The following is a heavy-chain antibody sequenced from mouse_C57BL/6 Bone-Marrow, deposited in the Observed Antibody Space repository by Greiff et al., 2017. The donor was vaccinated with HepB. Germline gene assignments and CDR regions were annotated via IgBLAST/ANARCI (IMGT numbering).Heavy chain of an antibody. CDR2: ISSGGSYT. CDR3: ARHHY. V-gene: IGHV5-6*01. CDR1: GFTFSSYG. J-gene: IGHJ2*01. Sequence: EVKLMESGGDLVKPGGSLKLSCAATGFTFSSYGMSWVRQTPDKRLEWVATISSGGSYTYYPDSVKGRFTISRDNAKNTLYLQMSSLKSEDTAMYYCARHHYWGQGTTLTVSS.